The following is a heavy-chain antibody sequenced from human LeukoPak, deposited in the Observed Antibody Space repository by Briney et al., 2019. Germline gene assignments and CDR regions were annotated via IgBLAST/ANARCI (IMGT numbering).Heavy chain of an antibody. Sequence: GGSLRLSCAASGFTFSDYYMSWIRQAPGKGLEWVSYISSSGSTIYYADSVKGRFTISRDNAKNSLYLQMNSLRAEDTAVYYCARVRVRDYYYMDVWGKGTTVTVSS. CDR3: ARVRVRDYYYMDV. CDR2: ISSSGSTI. V-gene: IGHV3-11*04. CDR1: GFTFSDYY. J-gene: IGHJ6*03.